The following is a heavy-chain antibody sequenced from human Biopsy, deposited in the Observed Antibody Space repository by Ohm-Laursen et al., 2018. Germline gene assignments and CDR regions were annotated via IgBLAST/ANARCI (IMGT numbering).Heavy chain of an antibody. D-gene: IGHD6-19*01. CDR1: GFTVSRNY. Sequence: SLRLSCTASGFTVSRNYMSWVRQAPGKGLEWVSVIYSGGSTYYADSVKGRFSISRYNSKNTLYLQMNSLRAEDTDVYYCARGGIAVAGTNFDFWGQGTLVTVSS. V-gene: IGHV3-66*01. J-gene: IGHJ4*02. CDR3: ARGGIAVAGTNFDF. CDR2: IYSGGST.